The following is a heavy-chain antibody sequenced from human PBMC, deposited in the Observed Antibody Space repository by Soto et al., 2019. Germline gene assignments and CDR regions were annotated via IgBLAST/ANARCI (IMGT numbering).Heavy chain of an antibody. V-gene: IGHV4-59*13. J-gene: IGHJ5*02. Sequence: QVQLQESGPGLVKPSETLSLTCTVSGDSITSYYWSWIRQPPGKGLGWVGYISYTGSTIYNPSLESRATISLDTSKNQVSLSLNSVTVADTAVYYGASVGELPVWFDPWGRGTLVTVSS. CDR2: ISYTGST. CDR1: GDSITSYY. CDR3: ASVGELPVWFDP. D-gene: IGHD3-10*01.